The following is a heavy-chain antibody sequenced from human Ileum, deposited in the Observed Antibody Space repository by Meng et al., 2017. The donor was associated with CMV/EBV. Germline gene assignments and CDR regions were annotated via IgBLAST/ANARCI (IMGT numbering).Heavy chain of an antibody. D-gene: IGHD3-16*01. CDR3: ARDSWGLGDH. V-gene: IGHV3-69-1*01. CDR1: GFTFSDYY. Sequence: GESLKISCAASGFTFSDYYMNWVRQAPGKGLELVSSISSSSTIYYADSVKGRFNISRDNAKNTLYLQMNSPRVEDTAIYYCARDSWGLGDHWGQGTLVTVSS. J-gene: IGHJ4*02. CDR2: ISSSSTI.